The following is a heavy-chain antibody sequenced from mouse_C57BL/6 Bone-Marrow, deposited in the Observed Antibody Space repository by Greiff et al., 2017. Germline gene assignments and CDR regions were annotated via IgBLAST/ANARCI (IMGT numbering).Heavy chain of an antibody. CDR2: ISSGSSTI. D-gene: IGHD1-1*01. Sequence: EVQLVESGGGLVKPGGSLKLSCAASGFTFSDYGMHWVRQAPEKGLEWVAYISSGSSTIYYEDTVKGIFTISRDNATNTLFLQMTSLTSEDTAMYYCAGRLLASMGYWGQGTSVTVSS. J-gene: IGHJ4*01. CDR1: GFTFSDYG. V-gene: IGHV5-17*01. CDR3: AGRLLASMGY.